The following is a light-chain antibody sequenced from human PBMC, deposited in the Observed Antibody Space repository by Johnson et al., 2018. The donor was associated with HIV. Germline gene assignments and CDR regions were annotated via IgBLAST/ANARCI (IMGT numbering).Light chain of an antibody. J-gene: IGLJ1*01. CDR1: SSNIGSNF. CDR2: DNH. Sequence: QSILTQPPSVSAAPGQKVTISCSGSSSNIGSNFVSWYQQLPGKAPKLLIYDNHKRPSGIPDRFSGSQSGTSATLGITGLQTGDEADYYCGTWDNSLSAGVFGTGTKVTVL. CDR3: GTWDNSLSAGV. V-gene: IGLV1-51*01.